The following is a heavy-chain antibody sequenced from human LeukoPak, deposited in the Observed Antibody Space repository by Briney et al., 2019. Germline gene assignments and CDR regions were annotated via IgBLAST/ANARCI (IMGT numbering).Heavy chain of an antibody. V-gene: IGHV1-69*13. Sequence: ASVKVSCKASGGTFSSYAISWVRQAPGQGLEWMGGIIPTFGTANYAQKFQGRVTITADESTSTAYMELSSLRSEDTAVYYCARSLRYSDSSGYYLHDYWGQGTLVTVSS. D-gene: IGHD3-22*01. J-gene: IGHJ4*02. CDR3: ARSLRYSDSSGYYLHDY. CDR2: IIPTFGTA. CDR1: GGTFSSYA.